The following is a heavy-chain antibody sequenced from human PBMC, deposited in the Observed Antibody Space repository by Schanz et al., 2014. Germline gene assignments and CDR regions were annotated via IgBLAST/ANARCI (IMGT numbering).Heavy chain of an antibody. CDR1: GFTFSSYA. CDR2: ISASGGST. D-gene: IGHD2-15*01. J-gene: IGHJ6*02. V-gene: IGHV3-23*04. CDR3: AKGMGYCSGGTCYDYYYYGLDV. Sequence: EVQLVESGGGLVQPGGSLRLSCAASGFTFSSYAMSWVRQAPGKGLEWVSTISASGGSTYYADSVKGRFTISRDNSENTLYLQMNSLSADDTAVFYCAKGMGYCSGGTCYDYYYYGLDVWGQGTTVTVFS.